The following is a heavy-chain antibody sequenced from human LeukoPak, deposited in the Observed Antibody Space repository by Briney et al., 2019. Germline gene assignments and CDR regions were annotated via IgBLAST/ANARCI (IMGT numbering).Heavy chain of an antibody. CDR1: GGSISSSSYY. J-gene: IGHJ4*02. D-gene: IGHD5-18*01. CDR3: AIKDTAMVTAYFDY. V-gene: IGHV4-39*07. Sequence: SETLSLTCTVSGGSISSSSYYWSWIRQPPGKGLEWIGEINHSGSTNYNPSLKSRVTISVDTSKNQFSLKLSSVTAADTAVYYCAIKDTAMVTAYFDYWGQGTLVTVSS. CDR2: INHSGST.